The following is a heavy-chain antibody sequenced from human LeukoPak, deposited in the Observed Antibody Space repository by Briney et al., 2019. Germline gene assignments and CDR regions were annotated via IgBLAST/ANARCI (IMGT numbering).Heavy chain of an antibody. J-gene: IGHJ4*02. CDR3: ARRRRDGLKFDY. D-gene: IGHD5-24*01. Sequence: PSETLSLTCTVSGGSISSYYWSWIRQPPGKGLEWIGYISYSGSNNYYPSLKSRVTITEDASKNQYSLKLSSAAAADTAVYCCARRRRDGLKFDYWGQGTLVTVSS. CDR2: ISYSGSN. CDR1: GGSISSYY. V-gene: IGHV4-59*01.